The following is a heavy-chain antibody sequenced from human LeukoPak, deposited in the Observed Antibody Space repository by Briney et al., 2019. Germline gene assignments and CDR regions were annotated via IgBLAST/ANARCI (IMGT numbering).Heavy chain of an antibody. Sequence: SETLSLTCTVSGASISSYYWIWIRQPPGKGLEWIGYIYHSGSTNYNPSLKSRVTISVDTSKSQFSLKLSSVTTADTAVYYCARAYDSSASYNRPLDYWGQGTLVTVSS. D-gene: IGHD3-22*01. V-gene: IGHV4-59*01. J-gene: IGHJ4*02. CDR3: ARAYDSSASYNRPLDY. CDR2: IYHSGST. CDR1: GASISSYY.